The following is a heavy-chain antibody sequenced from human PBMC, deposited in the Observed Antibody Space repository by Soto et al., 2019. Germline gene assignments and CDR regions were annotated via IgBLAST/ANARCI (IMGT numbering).Heavy chain of an antibody. CDR2: IVVVSGNT. V-gene: IGHV1-58*01. Sequence: SVKVSCKASGFTFTSSAVQWVLQARGQRLEWIGWIVVVSGNTNYAQKFQERVTITRDMSTSTAYMELSSLRSEDTAVYYCAAGVSSVTMIVVATFDYWGQGTLVTVSS. J-gene: IGHJ4*02. CDR1: GFTFTSSA. CDR3: AAGVSSVTMIVVATFDY. D-gene: IGHD3-22*01.